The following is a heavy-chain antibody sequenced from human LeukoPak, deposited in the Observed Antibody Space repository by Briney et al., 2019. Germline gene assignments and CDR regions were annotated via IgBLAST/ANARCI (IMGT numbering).Heavy chain of an antibody. D-gene: IGHD4-17*01. J-gene: IGHJ4*02. V-gene: IGHV4-59*08. CDR3: ARNPPLNGDYVFDF. Sequence: PSETLSLTCSVSGSSMSSYYWTWIRQPPGKGLEWIGYVYDTGNTNYNPSLKSRVTISVDTSKSQFSLILTSVTAADRAVYYCARNPPLNGDYVFDFWGQGALVTVSS. CDR1: GSSMSSYY. CDR2: VYDTGNT.